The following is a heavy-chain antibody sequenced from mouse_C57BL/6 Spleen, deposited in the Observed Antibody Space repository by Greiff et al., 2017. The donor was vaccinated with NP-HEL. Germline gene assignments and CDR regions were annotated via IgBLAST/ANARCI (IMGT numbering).Heavy chain of an antibody. Sequence: EVQLVESGGGLVKPGGSLQLSCAASGFTFSDYGMHWVRQAPEKGLEWVAYISSGSSTIYYADTVKGRFTISRDNAKNTLFLPMTSLRSDDTAMYYCARPRAQVYYAMDYWGQGTSVTVSS. J-gene: IGHJ4*01. CDR1: GFTFSDYG. V-gene: IGHV5-17*01. CDR3: ARPRAQVYYAMDY. CDR2: ISSGSSTI. D-gene: IGHD3-2*02.